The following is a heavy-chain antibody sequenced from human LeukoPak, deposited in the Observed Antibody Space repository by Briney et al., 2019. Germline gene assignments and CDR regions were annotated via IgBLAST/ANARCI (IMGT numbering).Heavy chain of an antibody. CDR1: GFTFSNDP. J-gene: IGHJ4*02. V-gene: IGHV3-30*01. CDR3: ARGKSVAMGSIDY. CDR2: ISNDGSPK. Sequence: GGSLRLSCAASGFTFSNDPMHWVRQAPGKGLDWVAVISNDGSPKYYADSVKGRFTISRDNSKNTLFLQMDSMTTEDSAVYFCARGKSVAMGSIDYWGQGTLVTVSS. D-gene: IGHD2-2*01.